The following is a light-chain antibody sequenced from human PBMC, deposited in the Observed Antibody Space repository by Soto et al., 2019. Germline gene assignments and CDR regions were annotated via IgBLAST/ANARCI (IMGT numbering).Light chain of an antibody. CDR1: QTISSW. V-gene: IGKV1-5*03. CDR3: QHYNGYSEA. CDR2: KAS. J-gene: IGKJ1*01. Sequence: DIQMTQSPSTLSGSVGDRVTITCRASQTISSWLAWYQQKPGKAPKLLIYKASTLKSGVPSRFSGSGSGTEFTLTISSLQPDDLATYYCQHYNGYSEAFGQGTKGELK.